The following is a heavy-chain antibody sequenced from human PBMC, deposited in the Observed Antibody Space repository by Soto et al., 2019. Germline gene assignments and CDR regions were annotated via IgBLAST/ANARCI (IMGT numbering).Heavy chain of an antibody. CDR2: ISGSGGST. D-gene: IGHD2-15*01. CDR3: AKDIVVVVAATLDY. CDR1: GFTFSSYA. J-gene: IGHJ4*02. Sequence: GGSLRLSCAASGFTFSSYAMSWVRQAPGKGLEWVSAISGSGGSTYYADSVKGRFTISRDNSKNRLYLQMNSLRAEDTAVYYCAKDIVVVVAATLDYWGQGTLVTVSS. V-gene: IGHV3-23*01.